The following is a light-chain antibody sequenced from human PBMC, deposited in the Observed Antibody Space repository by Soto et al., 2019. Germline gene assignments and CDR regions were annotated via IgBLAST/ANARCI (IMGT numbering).Light chain of an antibody. CDR3: QSYDSSLSGYV. J-gene: IGLJ1*01. CDR2: GNS. Sequence: QSVLTQPPSVSGAPGQRVTISCTGSSSNIGAGYDVHWYQQLPGTAPKLLIYGNSNRPSGVPDRFSGSKSGTSASLAITGLQAEDEAHYYCQSYDSSLSGYVFGPGTKVTVL. CDR1: SSNIGAGYD. V-gene: IGLV1-40*01.